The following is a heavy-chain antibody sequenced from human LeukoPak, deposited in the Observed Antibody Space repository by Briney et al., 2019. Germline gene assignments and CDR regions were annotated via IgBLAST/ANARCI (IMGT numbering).Heavy chain of an antibody. J-gene: IGHJ4*02. CDR1: GYTFTDYY. D-gene: IGHD3-22*01. V-gene: IGHV3-30-3*01. Sequence: SCKASGYTFTDYYMHWVRQAPGKGLEWVAILSSDGSNRYYADSVKGRFTISRDNSKHTLYLQMNSLRAEDTALYYCARNDYYDSRTIDSWGQGTLVTVTS. CDR3: ARNDYYDSRTIDS. CDR2: LSSDGSNR.